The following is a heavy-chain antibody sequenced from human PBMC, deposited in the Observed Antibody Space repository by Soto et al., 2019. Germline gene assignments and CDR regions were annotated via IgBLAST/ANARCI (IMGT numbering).Heavy chain of an antibody. V-gene: IGHV4-4*02. CDR3: ARDKAEGDYYYYYGMDV. CDR2: IYHSGST. J-gene: IGHJ6*02. CDR1: GGSISSSNW. Sequence: SETLSLTCAVSGGSISSSNWWSWVRQPPGKGLEWIGEIYHSGSTNYNPSLKSRVTISVDKSKNQFSLKLSSVTAADTAVYYCARDKAEGDYYYYYGMDVWGQGTRVTVSS. D-gene: IGHD2-21*02.